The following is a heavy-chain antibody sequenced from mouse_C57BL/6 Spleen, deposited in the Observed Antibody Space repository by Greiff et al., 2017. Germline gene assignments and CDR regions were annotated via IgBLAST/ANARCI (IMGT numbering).Heavy chain of an antibody. CDR3: AREAATVDFDY. CDR2: ISYDGSN. CDR1: GYSITSGYY. D-gene: IGHD1-1*01. Sequence: EVKVEESGPGLVKPSQSLSLTCSVPGYSITSGYYWNWIRQFPGNKLEWMGYISYDGSNHYNPSLKNRISITRDTSKNQFFLKLNSVTTEDTATYYCAREAATVDFDYWGQGTTLTVSS. V-gene: IGHV3-6*01. J-gene: IGHJ2*01.